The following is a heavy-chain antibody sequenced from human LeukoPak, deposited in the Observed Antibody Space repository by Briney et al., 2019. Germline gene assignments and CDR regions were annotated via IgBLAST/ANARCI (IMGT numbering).Heavy chain of an antibody. V-gene: IGHV3-74*01. CDR3: TRSLYSGTNSDY. D-gene: IGHD1-26*01. CDR2: IDIDGTGT. J-gene: IGHJ4*02. CDR1: GFAFSSCN. Sequence: GGSLRLSCAASGFAFSSCNMNWVRQAPGRGLVWVSRIDIDGTGTSYADSVKGRFTISRDNTKSTLYLQMNSLRVEDTAVYYCTRSLYSGTNSDYWGQGTLVTVSS.